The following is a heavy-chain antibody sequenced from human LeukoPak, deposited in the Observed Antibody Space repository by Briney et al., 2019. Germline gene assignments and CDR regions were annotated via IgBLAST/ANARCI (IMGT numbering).Heavy chain of an antibody. V-gene: IGHV1-18*01. J-gene: IGHJ4*02. CDR3: ARDRPLDADDYYGFYYFDY. Sequence: ASVKVSCKASGYTFINYDITWVRQAPGQGLEWMGWIRAYNGNTNYEQKLQGRVTMITDTSTTTAYMELRSLRSDDTAVYYCARDRPLDADDYYGFYYFDYWGQGTLVTVSS. CDR1: GYTFINYD. CDR2: IRAYNGNT. D-gene: IGHD3-10*01.